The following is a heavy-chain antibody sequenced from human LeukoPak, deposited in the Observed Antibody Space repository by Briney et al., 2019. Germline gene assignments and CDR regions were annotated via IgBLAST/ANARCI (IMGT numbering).Heavy chain of an antibody. CDR3: ARAAYCGGDCYREDEYFQH. Sequence: PGGSLRLSCAASGFTFSSYGMHWVRQAPGKGLEWVAVIWYDGSNKYYADSVKGRFTISRDNSKNTLYLQMNSLRAEDTAVYYCARAAYCGGDCYREDEYFQHWGQGTLVTVSS. V-gene: IGHV3-33*01. CDR1: GFTFSSYG. CDR2: IWYDGSNK. J-gene: IGHJ1*01. D-gene: IGHD2-21*02.